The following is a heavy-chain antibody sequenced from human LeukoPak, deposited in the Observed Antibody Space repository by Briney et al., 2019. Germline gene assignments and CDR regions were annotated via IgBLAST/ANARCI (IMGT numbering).Heavy chain of an antibody. D-gene: IGHD5-24*01. Sequence: SETPSLTCTVSGGSISSSSYYWGWIRQPPGKGLEWIGSIYYSGSTYYNPSLKSRVTISVDTSKNQFSLKLSSVTAADTAVYYCARLLRDGYNFHYFDYWGQGTLVTVSS. CDR3: ARLLRDGYNFHYFDY. V-gene: IGHV4-39*01. J-gene: IGHJ4*02. CDR1: GGSISSSSYY. CDR2: IYYSGST.